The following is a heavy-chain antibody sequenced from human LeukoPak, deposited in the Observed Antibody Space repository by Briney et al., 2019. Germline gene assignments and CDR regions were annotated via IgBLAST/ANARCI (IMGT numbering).Heavy chain of an antibody. D-gene: IGHD4-17*01. CDR3: ARDLDGDYAFDI. V-gene: IGHV3-21*01. CDR2: ISSSSSYI. J-gene: IGHJ3*02. CDR1: GFTFSSYS. Sequence: PGGSLRLSCAASGFTFSSYSMNWVRQAPGKGLEWVSSISSSSSYIYYADSVKGRFTISRDNAKNSLYLQMNSLRAEDTAVYYCARDLDGDYAFDIWGQGTVVTVSS.